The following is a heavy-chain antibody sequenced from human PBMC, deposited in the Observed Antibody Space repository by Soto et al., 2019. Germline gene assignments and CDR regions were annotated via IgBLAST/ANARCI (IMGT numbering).Heavy chain of an antibody. CDR1: GFTFSTYG. Sequence: QVQLVESGGAVVQPGRPLRLSCAASGFTFSTYGMHWVRQAPGKGLEWVAVISYDGGTIYYADSVRGRFTISRDNSENSLYLQMNSLRAEDTAVYYCAKDVDPLIRGGFDYWGQGTLVTVSA. J-gene: IGHJ4*02. CDR2: ISYDGGTI. D-gene: IGHD2-15*01. CDR3: AKDVDPLIRGGFDY. V-gene: IGHV3-30*18.